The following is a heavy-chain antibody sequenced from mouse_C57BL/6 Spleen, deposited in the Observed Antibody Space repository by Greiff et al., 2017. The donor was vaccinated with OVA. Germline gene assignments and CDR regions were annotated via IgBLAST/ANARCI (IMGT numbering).Heavy chain of an antibody. V-gene: IGHV1-64*01. J-gene: IGHJ4*01. D-gene: IGHD3-3*01. CDR1: GYTFTSYW. CDR2: IHPNSGST. Sequence: QVQLQQPGAELVKPGASVKLSCKASGYTFTSYWMHWVKQRPGQGLEWIGMIHPNSGSTNYNEKLKSKATLTVDKSSRTAYMQLSSLTSEDSAVYYGAGLPNAMDYWGQGTSVTVSS. CDR3: AGLPNAMDY.